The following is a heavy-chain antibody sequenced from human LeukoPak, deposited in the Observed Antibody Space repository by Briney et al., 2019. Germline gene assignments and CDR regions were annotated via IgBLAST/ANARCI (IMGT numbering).Heavy chain of an antibody. Sequence: GGSLRLSCAASGFTFSSYEMNWVRQAPGKGLEWVSFISSSGSTIYYADSVKGRFTISRDNAKNSLYLQMNSLRAEDTAVYYCASPDSSFDCWGQGTLVTVSS. CDR3: ASPDSSFDC. D-gene: IGHD3-22*01. V-gene: IGHV3-48*03. J-gene: IGHJ4*02. CDR2: ISSSGSTI. CDR1: GFTFSSYE.